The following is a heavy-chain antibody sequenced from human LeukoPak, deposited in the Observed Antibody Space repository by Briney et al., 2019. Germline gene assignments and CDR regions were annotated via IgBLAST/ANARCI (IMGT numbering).Heavy chain of an antibody. CDR2: IYYSGST. CDR3: ARDPSYGDDAFDI. Sequence: PSETLSLTCTVSGGSISSYYWSWIRQPPGKGLEGIGYIYYSGSTNYNPSLKGRVTISVDTSKNQFSLKLSSVTAADTAVYYCARDPSYGDDAFDIWGQGTMVTVSS. CDR1: GGSISSYY. J-gene: IGHJ3*02. V-gene: IGHV4-59*01. D-gene: IGHD4/OR15-4a*01.